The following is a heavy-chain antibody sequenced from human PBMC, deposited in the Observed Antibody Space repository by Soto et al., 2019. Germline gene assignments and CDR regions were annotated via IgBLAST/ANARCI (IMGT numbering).Heavy chain of an antibody. Sequence: QVQLQESGPGLVKPSQTLSLTCAVSGGSITGRDYYWSWIRQHPGKGLEWIGYIYYSGSTYYNPSLPRRVYLSIDTSKDQFSLKLSSVTAAETAVYLLAEAVRFGEVLDWFDPWGQGTLVTVPP. CDR1: GGSITGRDYY. CDR3: AEAVRFGEVLDWFDP. D-gene: IGHD3-10*01. V-gene: IGHV4-31*11. J-gene: IGHJ5*02. CDR2: IYYSGST.